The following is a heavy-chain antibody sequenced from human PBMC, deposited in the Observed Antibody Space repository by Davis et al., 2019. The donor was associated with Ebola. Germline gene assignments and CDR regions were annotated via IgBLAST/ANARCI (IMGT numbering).Heavy chain of an antibody. CDR2: IYPFDSHT. V-gene: IGHV5-51*01. Sequence: GESLMISCKGSGYSFNSYLIGWVRQMPGKGLEWMGVIYPFDSHTRYSPSFEGQVTISADKSIRTAYLQWSALKASDTAMYYCASLRRTITGMDDAFDIWGQGTMVTVSS. CDR1: GYSFNSYL. D-gene: IGHD2-8*02. J-gene: IGHJ3*02. CDR3: ASLRRTITGMDDAFDI.